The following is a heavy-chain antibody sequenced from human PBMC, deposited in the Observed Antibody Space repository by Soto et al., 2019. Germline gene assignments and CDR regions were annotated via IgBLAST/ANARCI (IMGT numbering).Heavy chain of an antibody. J-gene: IGHJ4*02. V-gene: IGHV4-59*08. Sequence: SETLSLTCTVSGGSISSYYWSWIRQPPGKGLEWIGYIYYSGSINYNPSLKSRVTISVDTFKNQFSLKLSSVTAADSVVYYRARLKCSGGSCYVDYWGQGTLVTVSS. CDR2: IYYSGSI. D-gene: IGHD2-15*01. CDR1: GGSISSYY. CDR3: ARLKCSGGSCYVDY.